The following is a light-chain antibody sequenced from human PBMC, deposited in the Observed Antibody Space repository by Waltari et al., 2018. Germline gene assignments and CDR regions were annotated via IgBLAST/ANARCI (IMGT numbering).Light chain of an antibody. CDR3: QQYGDSPLYT. J-gene: IGKJ2*01. CDR1: QSAASIY. CDR2: GAS. Sequence: EYVLTQSPGTLSLSPGERATLSCRASQSAASIYLAWYQQKPGQAPRLLIYGASNRATGITDRCSGGGSGKDFTLTISRLEPEDFAVYYCQQYGDSPLYTFGRGTKLEIK. V-gene: IGKV3-20*01.